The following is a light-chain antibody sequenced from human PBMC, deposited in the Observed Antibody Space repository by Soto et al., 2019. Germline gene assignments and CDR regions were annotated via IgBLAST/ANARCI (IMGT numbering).Light chain of an antibody. CDR3: QQYGSSLPIT. Sequence: EIVLTQSPGTLSLSPGERATLSCRASQSVSSSSLAWYQQKPGQAPRLLIYGASSRATGIPDRFSGSGSGTDFTLTISRLEPEDFAVFFCQQYGSSLPITVGQGTRLEIK. CDR2: GAS. J-gene: IGKJ5*01. V-gene: IGKV3-20*01. CDR1: QSVSSSS.